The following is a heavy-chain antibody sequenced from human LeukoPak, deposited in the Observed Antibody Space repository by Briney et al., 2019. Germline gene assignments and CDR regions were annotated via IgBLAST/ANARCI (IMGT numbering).Heavy chain of an antibody. CDR2: INPSGGST. Sequence: ASVKVSCKASGYTFTSYYLHWVRQAPGQGLEWMGLINPSGGSTSHAQKFQGRVTMTRDTSTSTVYMELSSLRSEDTAVYYCARDSPITMIVGDAFDIWGQGTMVTVSS. J-gene: IGHJ3*02. CDR3: ARDSPITMIVGDAFDI. CDR1: GYTFTSYY. V-gene: IGHV1-46*01. D-gene: IGHD3-22*01.